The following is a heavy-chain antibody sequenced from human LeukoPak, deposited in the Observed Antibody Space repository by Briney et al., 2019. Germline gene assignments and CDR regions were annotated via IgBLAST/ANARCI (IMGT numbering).Heavy chain of an antibody. Sequence: ASVKVSCKASGYTFTGYYMHWVRQAPGQGLEWMGWINPNSGGTNYAQKFQGRVTMTRDTSISTAYMELSRLRSDDTAVYYCARWGLELNYCSSTSCPFDYWGQGTLVIVSS. CDR3: ARWGLELNYCSSTSCPFDY. J-gene: IGHJ4*02. V-gene: IGHV1-2*02. D-gene: IGHD2-2*01. CDR1: GYTFTGYY. CDR2: INPNSGGT.